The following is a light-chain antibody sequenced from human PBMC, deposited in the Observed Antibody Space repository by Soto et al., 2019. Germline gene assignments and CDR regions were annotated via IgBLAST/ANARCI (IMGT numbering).Light chain of an antibody. V-gene: IGLV1-44*01. Sequence: QSVLTQPPSVSGTPGQRVTISCSGSSSNIGSNIVNWYQQLPGTAPKLLIYSDNQRPSGVPDRFSGSKSGTSASLAISGLQSEDESDYYCAAWDDTLDAQVFGGGTKLTVL. J-gene: IGLJ3*02. CDR3: AAWDDTLDAQV. CDR1: SSNIGSNI. CDR2: SDN.